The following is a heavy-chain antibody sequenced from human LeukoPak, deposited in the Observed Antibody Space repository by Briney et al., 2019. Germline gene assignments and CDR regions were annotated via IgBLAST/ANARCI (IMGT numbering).Heavy chain of an antibody. J-gene: IGHJ4*02. Sequence: GASVKVSCKASGGTFSSYAISWVRQAPGQGLEWMGRIIPIFGTANSAQKFQGRVTITTDESTSTAYMELSSLRSEDTAVYYCARATDFWSGPFDYWGQGALVTVSS. CDR2: IIPIFGTA. CDR1: GGTFSSYA. D-gene: IGHD3-3*01. CDR3: ARATDFWSGPFDY. V-gene: IGHV1-69*05.